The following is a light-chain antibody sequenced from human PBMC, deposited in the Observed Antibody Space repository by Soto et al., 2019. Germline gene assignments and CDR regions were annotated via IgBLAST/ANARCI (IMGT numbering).Light chain of an antibody. CDR3: QQYGSSPKT. J-gene: IGKJ1*01. CDR2: GAS. V-gene: IGKV3-20*01. CDR1: QTFSTSY. Sequence: EIVLTQSPGTLSLSPGDRATLSCRASQTFSTSYLAWYQQKPGQAPRLLIYGASNRATGIPDRFSGSGSGTDFTLTISRLEPEDFAVYYCQQYGSSPKTFGQGTKVDIK.